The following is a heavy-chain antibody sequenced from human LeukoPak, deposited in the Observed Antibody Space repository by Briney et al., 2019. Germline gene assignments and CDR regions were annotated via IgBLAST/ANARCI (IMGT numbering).Heavy chain of an antibody. D-gene: IGHD1-26*01. V-gene: IGHV1-2*02. J-gene: IGHJ5*02. CDR1: GYTFTGYY. CDR3: ARDRPARLPGIVGATRNWFDP. CDR2: INPNSGGT. Sequence: GASVKVSCKASGYTFTGYYMHWVRQAPGQGLEWMGWINPNSGGTNYAQKFQGRVTMTRDTSISTAYMELSRLRSDDTAVYYCARDRPARLPGIVGATRNWFDPWGQGTLVTVSS.